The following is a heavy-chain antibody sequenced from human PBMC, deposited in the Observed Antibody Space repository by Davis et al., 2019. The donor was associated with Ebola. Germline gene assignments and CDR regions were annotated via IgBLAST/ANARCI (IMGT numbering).Heavy chain of an antibody. D-gene: IGHD6-19*01. Sequence: AASVKVSCKASGYTFTGYYMHWVRQAPGQGLEWMGRINPNSGDTSHAQNFQGRVTMTRDTSISTAYMELSRLRSDDTAVYYCARGDSIAVAGRTYYYYGMDVWGKGTTVTVSS. CDR3: ARGDSIAVAGRTYYYYGMDV. CDR2: INPNSGDT. J-gene: IGHJ6*04. V-gene: IGHV1-2*06. CDR1: GYTFTGYY.